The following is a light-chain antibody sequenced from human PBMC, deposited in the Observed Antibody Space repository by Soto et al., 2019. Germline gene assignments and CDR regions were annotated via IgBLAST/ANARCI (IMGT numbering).Light chain of an antibody. CDR1: SSDVGGYNY. CDR3: SSYTSSSTPVV. CDR2: EVS. J-gene: IGLJ2*01. V-gene: IGLV2-14*01. Sequence: QSALTQPASVSGSPGQSITISCTGTSSDVGGYNYVSWYQHHPAKAPNLMIYEVSNGPSGVYNRFSGSKSGNTASLTISGLQAEDEADYYCSSYTSSSTPVVFGGGTKLTVL.